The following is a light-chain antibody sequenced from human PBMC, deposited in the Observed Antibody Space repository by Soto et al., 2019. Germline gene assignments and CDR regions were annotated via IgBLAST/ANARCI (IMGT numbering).Light chain of an antibody. V-gene: IGKV1-16*01. CDR1: QGISNY. CDR2: AAS. Sequence: DVQMSQSPSSLSPSVEDRVTITCRASQGISNYLAWFQQKPGKAPKLLIYAASSLRSGVPSRFSGSGFGTDFTLTISSLQPEDFATYYCQQNYSPPPVTFGQGTRLDI. J-gene: IGKJ5*01. CDR3: QQNYSPPPVT.